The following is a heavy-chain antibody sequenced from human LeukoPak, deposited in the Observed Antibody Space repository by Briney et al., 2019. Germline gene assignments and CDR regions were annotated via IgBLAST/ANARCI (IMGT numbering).Heavy chain of an antibody. V-gene: IGHV3-11*05. CDR1: GFTFSDYY. J-gene: IGHJ4*02. CDR3: ARVVKYYDSSGTRGIYFDY. Sequence: GGSLRLSCAASGFTFSDYYMSWIRQAPGKGLEWVSYISSDSSYTSYADSVKGRFTISRDNAKNSLYLQMNSLRAEDTAVYYCARVVKYYDSSGTRGIYFDYWGQGTLVTASS. D-gene: IGHD3-22*01. CDR2: ISSDSSYT.